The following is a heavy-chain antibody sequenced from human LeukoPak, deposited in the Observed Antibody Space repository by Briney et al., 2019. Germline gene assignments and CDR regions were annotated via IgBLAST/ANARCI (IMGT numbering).Heavy chain of an antibody. V-gene: IGHV1-18*01. J-gene: IGHJ4*02. CDR2: ISAYNGNT. CDR3: AREYDYDSSGYYWPFDY. D-gene: IGHD3-22*01. Sequence: GASVKVSCKASGYTFTSYDINWVRQATGQGLEWMGWISAYNGNTNYAQKLQGRVTMTTDTSTSTAYMELRSLRSDDTAVYYCAREYDYDSSGYYWPFDYWGQGTLVTVSS. CDR1: GYTFTSYD.